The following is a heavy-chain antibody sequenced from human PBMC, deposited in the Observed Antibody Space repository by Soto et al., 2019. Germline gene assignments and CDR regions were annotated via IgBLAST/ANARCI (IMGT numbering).Heavy chain of an antibody. Sequence: QVQLQESGPGLVKPSQTLSLTCTVSGGSISSGGYYWSWIRQHPGKGLEWIGYIYYSGSTYYNPSLKSRVTISVDTSKNQFSLKLSSVTAADTAVYYCARDGGPYGKRFLGQYYYGMDVWGQGTTVTVSS. J-gene: IGHJ6*02. V-gene: IGHV4-31*03. D-gene: IGHD3-16*01. CDR1: GGSISSGGYY. CDR2: IYYSGST. CDR3: ARDGGPYGKRFLGQYYYGMDV.